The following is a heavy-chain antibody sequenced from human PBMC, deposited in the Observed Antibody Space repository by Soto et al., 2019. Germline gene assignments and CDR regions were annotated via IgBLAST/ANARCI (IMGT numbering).Heavy chain of an antibody. CDR3: EAGYSSGWEDY. Sequence: GASVKVSCKASGGTFSSYTISWVRQAPGQGLEWMGRIIPILGIANYAQKFQGRVTITADKSTSAAYMELSSLRSEDTAVYYCEAGYSSGWEDYWGQGTLVTVSS. V-gene: IGHV1-69*02. CDR2: IIPILGIA. J-gene: IGHJ4*02. D-gene: IGHD6-19*01. CDR1: GGTFSSYT.